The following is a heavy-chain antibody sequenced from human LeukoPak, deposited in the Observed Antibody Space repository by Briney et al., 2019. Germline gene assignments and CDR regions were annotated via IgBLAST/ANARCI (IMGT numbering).Heavy chain of an antibody. D-gene: IGHD2-2*01. V-gene: IGHV2-5*02. CDR3: AHRLGYCSSTSCYNWFDP. Sequence: ESGPTLVKPTQTLTLTCTSSGFSLSTSGVGVGWIRQPPGKALEWLALIYWDDDKRYSPSLKSRLTITKDTSKNQVVLTMTNMDPVDTATYYCAHRLGYCSSTSCYNWFDPWGQGTLVTVSS. J-gene: IGHJ5*02. CDR2: IYWDDDK. CDR1: GFSLSTSGVG.